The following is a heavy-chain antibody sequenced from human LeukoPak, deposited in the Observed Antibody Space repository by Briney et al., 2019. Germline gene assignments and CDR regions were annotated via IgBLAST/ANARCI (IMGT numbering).Heavy chain of an antibody. CDR1: GFTFSSYW. CDR3: ARDLASTYCYDSSTALGY. Sequence: GGSLTLSCAASGFTFSSYWMNCARPAPGKGLEWVANIKQDGSEKYHVHSVTGRFTISRDNAKSSLYLQMNGLRAADTAVYYCARDLASTYCYDSSTALGYWGQGTLVTVSS. J-gene: IGHJ4*02. D-gene: IGHD3-22*01. CDR2: IKQDGSEK. V-gene: IGHV3-7*01.